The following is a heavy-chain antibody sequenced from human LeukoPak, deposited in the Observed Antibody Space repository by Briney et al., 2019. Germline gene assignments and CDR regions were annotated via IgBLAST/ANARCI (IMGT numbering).Heavy chain of an antibody. CDR2: TSGSGGST. J-gene: IGHJ4*02. CDR3: AKDNRAYYGSGSYYIDY. V-gene: IGHV3-23*01. CDR1: GFTFSSYA. D-gene: IGHD3-10*01. Sequence: GGPLRLSCAASGFTFSSYAMSWVRQAPGKGLEWVSATSGSGGSTYYADSVKGRFTISRDNSKNTLYLQMNSLRAEDTAVYYCAKDNRAYYGSGSYYIDYWGQGTLVTVSS.